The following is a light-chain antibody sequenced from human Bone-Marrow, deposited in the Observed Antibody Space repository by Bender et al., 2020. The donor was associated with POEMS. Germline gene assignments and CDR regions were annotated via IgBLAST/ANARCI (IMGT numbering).Light chain of an antibody. CDR3: VAWDDTLNGWV. V-gene: IGLV2-14*02. CDR1: SSDVGTYDL. Sequence: QSVLTQPASVSGSPGQSITISCSGSSSDVGTYDLVSWYQQHPGKAPKVMIYEVSKRPSGVPDRFAGSKSGNTASLTISGLQTEDEADYYCVAWDDTLNGWVFGGGTKLTVL. J-gene: IGLJ2*01. CDR2: EVS.